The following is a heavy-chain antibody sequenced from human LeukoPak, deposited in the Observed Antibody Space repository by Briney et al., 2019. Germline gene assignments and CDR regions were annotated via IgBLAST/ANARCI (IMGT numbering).Heavy chain of an antibody. CDR1: GDSINSYY. CDR2: IYYSGSI. V-gene: IGHV4-59*01. D-gene: IGHD3-22*01. J-gene: IGHJ4*02. Sequence: PSETLSLTCTVSGDSINSYYWSWIRQPPGKGLEWIGYIYYSGSINYNPSLKSRVSISVDTSKNQFSLKLTSVTAADTAVYYCARVFYYDSSGWPTKLDHWGQGTLVTVSS. CDR3: ARVFYYDSSGWPTKLDH.